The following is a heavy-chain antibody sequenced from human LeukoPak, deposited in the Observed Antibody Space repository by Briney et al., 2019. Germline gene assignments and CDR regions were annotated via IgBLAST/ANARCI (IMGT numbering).Heavy chain of an antibody. CDR2: ISSDSSYI. J-gene: IGHJ4*02. CDR1: GFTFNSFG. Sequence: GGSLRLSCAASGFTFNSFGMSWVRQAPGKGLEWVSSISSDSSYIYYADAVHGRFTVSRDNAKYSLYLQMNSLRAEDTAVYYCVRGSYGAYDYWGQGSLVTVSS. CDR3: VRGSYGAYDY. V-gene: IGHV3-21*01. D-gene: IGHD4-17*01.